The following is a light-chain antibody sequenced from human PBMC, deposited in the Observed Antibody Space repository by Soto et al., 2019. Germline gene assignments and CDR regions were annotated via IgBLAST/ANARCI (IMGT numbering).Light chain of an antibody. J-gene: IGLJ2*01. V-gene: IGLV1-40*01. CDR1: SSNIGAGYD. CDR2: VNR. Sequence: QSVLTQPPSVSGAPGQRVTISSTGSSSNIGAGYDVHWYQQLPGTAPKLLIYVNRNRPSGVPDRFSGSKSGTSASLAITGLQAEDEADYYCQSYDSSLSGVLFGGGTKVTVL. CDR3: QSYDSSLSGVL.